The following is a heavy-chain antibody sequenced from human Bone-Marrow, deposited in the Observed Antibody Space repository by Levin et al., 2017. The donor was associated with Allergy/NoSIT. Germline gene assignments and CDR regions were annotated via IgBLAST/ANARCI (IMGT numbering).Heavy chain of an antibody. V-gene: IGHV3-48*03. CDR3: ARDLPPGYSSGGFDY. J-gene: IGHJ4*02. Sequence: GESLKISCAASGFTFSSYEMNWVRQAPGKGLEWVSYISSSGHTIYYADSVKGRFTISRDNAKNSLYLQMNSLRAEDTAVYYCARDLPPGYSSGGFDYWGQGTLVTVSS. CDR1: GFTFSSYE. CDR2: ISSSGHTI. D-gene: IGHD6-19*01.